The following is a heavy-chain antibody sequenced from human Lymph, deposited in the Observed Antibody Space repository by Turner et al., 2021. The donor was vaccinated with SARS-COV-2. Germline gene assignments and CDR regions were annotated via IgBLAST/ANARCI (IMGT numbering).Heavy chain of an antibody. Sequence: QVQLMESGGGVVQPGRSLRLACAASGFTVSSNGMHWVRQAPGKGLEWVAVIWDDGSNKYYADYVKGRFTISSDNSKTSMYLQMHSLRAEDTAVYYCARDWGVEAAGKAYYYGMDVWGQGTTVTVSS. CDR3: ARDWGVEAAGKAYYYGMDV. V-gene: IGHV3-33*01. CDR2: IWDDGSNK. D-gene: IGHD6-13*01. J-gene: IGHJ6*02. CDR1: GFTVSSNG.